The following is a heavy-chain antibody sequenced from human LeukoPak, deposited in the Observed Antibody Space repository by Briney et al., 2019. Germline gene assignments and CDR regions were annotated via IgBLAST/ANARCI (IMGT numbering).Heavy chain of an antibody. J-gene: IGHJ5*02. CDR3: AGYYYDSSGYPRPWFDP. Sequence: ASVKVSCKASGYTSTNYCISWVRQAPGQGLEWMGWISVYNGNTNFAQKLQGRVTLTTDTSTGTAYMELRSLRSDDTAVYYCAGYYYDSSGYPRPWFDPWGQGTLVTVSS. D-gene: IGHD3-22*01. CDR1: GYTSTNYC. V-gene: IGHV1-18*01. CDR2: ISVYNGNT.